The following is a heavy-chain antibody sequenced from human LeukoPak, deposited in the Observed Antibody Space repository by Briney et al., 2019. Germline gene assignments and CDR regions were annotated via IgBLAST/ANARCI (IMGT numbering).Heavy chain of an antibody. J-gene: IGHJ4*02. CDR3: ARRRPGSSGYYVFDY. V-gene: IGHV4-59*01. CDR1: GGPFSTYY. Sequence: SETLSLTCSVSGGPFSTYYWSWIRQPPGKGLEWIGYIYYSGSTNYNPSLKSRVTVSVDTSKNQFSLKLSSVTAADPAVYYCARRRPGSSGYYVFDYWGQGTLVTVSS. D-gene: IGHD3-22*01. CDR2: IYYSGST.